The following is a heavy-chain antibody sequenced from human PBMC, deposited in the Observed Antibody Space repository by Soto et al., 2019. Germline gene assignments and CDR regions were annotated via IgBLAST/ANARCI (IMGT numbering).Heavy chain of an antibody. V-gene: IGHV4-39*01. CDR1: GGSISSNNYY. Sequence: SETLSLTCTVSGGSISSNNYYWGWIRQPPGKGLEWIGTIYYSGSTYYNPSLKSRVTISVDTSKNQFSLKLSSVTAADTAVYYCARRGSGSYSDYWGQGILVTVSS. CDR3: ARRGSGSYSDY. CDR2: IYYSGST. J-gene: IGHJ4*02. D-gene: IGHD3-10*01.